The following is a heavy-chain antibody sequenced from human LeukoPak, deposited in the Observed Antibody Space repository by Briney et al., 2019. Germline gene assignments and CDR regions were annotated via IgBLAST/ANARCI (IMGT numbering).Heavy chain of an antibody. CDR1: GYTFNTYD. D-gene: IGHD3-16*01. Sequence: PGGSLRLSCAASGYTFNTYDMHWVRQTTGQGLELISSIDSSGGYTYYAGSVKGRFTISRENDKNSLYLHMNSLRVGDTAVYSCVRGGEIGLDYWGHGTLVTVSS. V-gene: IGHV3-13*01. CDR3: VRGGEIGLDY. J-gene: IGHJ4*01. CDR2: IDSSGGYT.